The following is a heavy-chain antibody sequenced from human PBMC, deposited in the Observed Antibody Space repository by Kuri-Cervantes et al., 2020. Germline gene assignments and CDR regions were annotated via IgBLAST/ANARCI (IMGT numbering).Heavy chain of an antibody. V-gene: IGHV4-61*02. CDR3: AKSIRGVRGVIIGWFDP. Sequence: SETLSLTCTVSGGSISSSSYYWSWIRQPAGKGLEWIGRIYTSGSTNYNPSLKSRVTMSVDTSKNQFSLKLSSVTAEDTAVYYCAKSIRGVRGVIIGWFDPWGQGTLVTVSS. J-gene: IGHJ5*02. CDR2: IYTSGST. D-gene: IGHD3-10*01. CDR1: GGSISSSSYY.